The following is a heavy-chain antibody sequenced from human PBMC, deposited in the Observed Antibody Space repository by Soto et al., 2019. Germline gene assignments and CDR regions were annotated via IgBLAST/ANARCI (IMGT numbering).Heavy chain of an antibody. V-gene: IGHV4-34*01. CDR1: GGSFSGYY. Sequence: PSEALSLTCAVYGGSFSGYYWRWIRQPPGKGLEWIGEINHSGSTNYNPSLKSRVTISVDTSKNQFSLKLSSVTAADTAVYYCARGRRRGVPPANFAFWGQRSLVLVSS. CDR3: ARGRRRGVPPANFAF. CDR2: INHSGST. J-gene: IGHJ4*02. D-gene: IGHD2-2*01.